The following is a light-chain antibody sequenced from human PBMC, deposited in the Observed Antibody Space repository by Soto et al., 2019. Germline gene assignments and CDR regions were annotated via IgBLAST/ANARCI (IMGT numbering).Light chain of an antibody. V-gene: IGKV3-15*01. Sequence: EIVVTQSPATVSVSPGERATLSCRASQSVSSNLAWYQQKPGQAPRLLIYGASTRATGIPARFSGSGPGTEFTLTISSLQSEDFAVYYCQQYNNWPPEITFGGGTKVDIK. CDR1: QSVSSN. CDR2: GAS. J-gene: IGKJ4*01. CDR3: QQYNNWPPEIT.